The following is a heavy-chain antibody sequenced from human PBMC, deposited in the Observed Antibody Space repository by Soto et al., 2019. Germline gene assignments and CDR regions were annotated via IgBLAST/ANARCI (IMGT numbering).Heavy chain of an antibody. V-gene: IGHV3-9*01. D-gene: IGHD3-10*01. CDR3: AIGGYGSGILYYFDY. CDR1: GFTLDDYA. Sequence: EVQLVESGGGLVQPGRSLRLSCAASGFTLDDYAMHWVRPAPGKGLEWVSGISWNSGSIGYADSVKGRFTISRDNAKNSLYLQMNSLKAEDTALYYCAIGGYGSGILYYFDYWGQGTLVTVSS. J-gene: IGHJ4*02. CDR2: ISWNSGSI.